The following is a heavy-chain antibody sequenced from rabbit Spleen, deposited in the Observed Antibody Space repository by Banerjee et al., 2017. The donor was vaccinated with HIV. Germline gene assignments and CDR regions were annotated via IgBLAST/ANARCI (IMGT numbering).Heavy chain of an antibody. V-gene: IGHV1S47*01. Sequence: QEQLVESGGGLVQPGGSLKLSCKASGFDFSNYGVSWVRQAPGKGLEWIGYIEPIFGTTYYANWVKGRFTISSHNAQNTLYLQLKSLTAADTATYFCARVGGVGVYGYDNLWGQGTLVTVS. CDR1: GFDFSNYG. CDR2: IEPIFGTT. J-gene: IGHJ4*01. D-gene: IGHD6-1*01. CDR3: ARVGGVGVYGYDNL.